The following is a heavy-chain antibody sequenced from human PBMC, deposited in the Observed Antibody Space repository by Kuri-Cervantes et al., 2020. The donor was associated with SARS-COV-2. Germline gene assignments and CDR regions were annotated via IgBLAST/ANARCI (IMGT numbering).Heavy chain of an antibody. CDR2: ISYDGSNK. CDR3: AKDLTFGMVAGTEVLDS. V-gene: IGHV3-30*07. D-gene: IGHD6-19*01. J-gene: IGHJ4*02. CDR1: GFTFSSYA. Sequence: GESLKISCAASGFTFSSYAMSWVRQAPGKGLEWVAVISYDGSNKYYADSVKGRFTISRDNSKNTLYLQMNSLRAEDTAVYYCAKDLTFGMVAGTEVLDSWGQGNLVIVSS.